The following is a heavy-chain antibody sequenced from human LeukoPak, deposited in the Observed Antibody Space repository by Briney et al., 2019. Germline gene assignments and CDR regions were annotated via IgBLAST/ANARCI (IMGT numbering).Heavy chain of an antibody. CDR3: ARGPPPIVGAANWFDP. CDR2: INPSGGST. J-gene: IGHJ5*02. V-gene: IGHV1-46*01. D-gene: IGHD1-26*01. Sequence: GASVKVSCKASGYTFTSYYMHWVRQAPGQGLEWMGIINPSGGSTSYAQKFQGRVTMTRDTSTSTVYMELSSLRSEDTAVYYCARGPPPIVGAANWFDPWGQGTLVTVSS. CDR1: GYTFTSYY.